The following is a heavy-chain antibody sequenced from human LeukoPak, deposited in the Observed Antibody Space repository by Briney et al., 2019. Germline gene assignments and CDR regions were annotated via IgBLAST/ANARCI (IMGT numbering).Heavy chain of an antibody. CDR3: TTRYYYDSSGYYYDGDY. J-gene: IGHJ4*02. D-gene: IGHD3-22*01. CDR2: IKSKTDGGTT. V-gene: IGHV3-15*01. CDR1: GFTLNSYS. Sequence: GGSLRLSCAASGFTLNSYSMIWVRQAPGKGLEWAGRIKSKTDGGTTDYAAPVKGRFTISRDDSKNTLYLQMNSLKTEDTAVYYCTTRYYYDSSGYYYDGDYWGQGTLVTVSS.